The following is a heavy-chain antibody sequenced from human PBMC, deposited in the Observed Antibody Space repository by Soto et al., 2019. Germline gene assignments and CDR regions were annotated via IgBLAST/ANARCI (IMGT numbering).Heavy chain of an antibody. CDR1: TESLRGYY. CDR3: ARGLFSSGWYSYFDP. D-gene: IGHD6-19*01. V-gene: IGHV4-34*01. CDR2: ISQSGFT. Sequence: SETLSLTCAVSTESLRGYYWTWIRQSPGKGLEWIGEISQSGFTNYNPSLESRVTLSVDTSKSEFSLHLTSMTAADTALYYCARGLFSSGWYSYFDPWGKGTTVTVPS. J-gene: IGHJ5*02.